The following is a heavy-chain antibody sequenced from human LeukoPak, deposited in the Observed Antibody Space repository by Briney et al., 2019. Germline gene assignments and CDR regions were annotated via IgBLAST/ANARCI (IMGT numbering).Heavy chain of an antibody. CDR1: GGSFSGYY. D-gene: IGHD3-10*01. J-gene: IGHJ6*03. V-gene: IGHV4-38-2*02. CDR2: IYHSGST. CDR3: AREDITMVRGVKSRYMDV. Sequence: SETLSLTCAVYGGSFSGYYWGWIRQPPGKGLEWIGSIYHSGSTYYNPSLKSRVTISVDTSKNQFSLKLSSVTAADTAVYYCAREDITMVRGVKSRYMDVWGKGTTVTVSS.